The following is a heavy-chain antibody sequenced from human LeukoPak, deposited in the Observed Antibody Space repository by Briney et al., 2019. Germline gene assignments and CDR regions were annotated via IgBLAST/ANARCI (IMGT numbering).Heavy chain of an antibody. J-gene: IGHJ4*02. D-gene: IGHD1/OR15-1a*01. CDR3: ARDLTTSDY. Sequence: PGGSLRLSCAASGFTFDDYGMSWVRQAPGKGLEWVSGINWSGGRTGYADSLKGRFTISRDNAKNTLYLQMNSLRDEDTALYYCARDLTTSDYWGQGTLVTVSS. CDR1: GFTFDDYG. CDR2: INWSGGRT. V-gene: IGHV3-20*04.